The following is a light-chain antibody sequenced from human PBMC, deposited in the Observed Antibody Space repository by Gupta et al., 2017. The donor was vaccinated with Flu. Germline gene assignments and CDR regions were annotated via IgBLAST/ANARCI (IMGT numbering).Light chain of an antibody. CDR1: SSDVGGYNY. Sequence: ITISSTGTSSDVGGYNYFSWYHQHTATAPNLFFYEVSPRPSGVPTRFSGSKSGNTASLTISGLQAEDEADYYCHSYKSSSTLVVFGGGTKLTVL. V-gene: IGLV2-14*01. CDR3: HSYKSSSTLVV. J-gene: IGLJ2*01. CDR2: EVS.